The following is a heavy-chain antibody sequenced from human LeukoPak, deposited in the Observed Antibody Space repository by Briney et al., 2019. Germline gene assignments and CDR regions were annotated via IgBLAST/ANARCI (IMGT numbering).Heavy chain of an antibody. CDR1: GFTFSSYA. CDR3: AKDMTYRDAFDI. CDR2: ISYDGSNK. V-gene: IGHV3-30-3*01. Sequence: GGSLRLSCAASGFTFSSYAMHWVRQAPGEGLEWVAVISYDGSNKYYADSVKGRFTISRDNSKNTLYLQMNSLRAEDTAVYYCAKDMTYRDAFDIWGQGTMVTVSS. J-gene: IGHJ3*02. D-gene: IGHD2-21*02.